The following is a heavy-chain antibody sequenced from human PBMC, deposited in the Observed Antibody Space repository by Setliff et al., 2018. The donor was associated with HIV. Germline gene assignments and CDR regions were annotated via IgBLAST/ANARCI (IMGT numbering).Heavy chain of an antibody. Sequence: SETLSLTCTVSGGSINSGTYYWSWIRQPAGKGLDWIGHYYITGDTNYNPSLKSRVSISVDTSKNQFSLKLNSVTAADTAVYYCARGCSGGTCTSDAFDIWGQGTMVTVSS. CDR2: YYITGDT. D-gene: IGHD2-15*01. J-gene: IGHJ3*02. CDR3: ARGCSGGTCTSDAFDI. CDR1: GGSINSGTYY. V-gene: IGHV4-61*09.